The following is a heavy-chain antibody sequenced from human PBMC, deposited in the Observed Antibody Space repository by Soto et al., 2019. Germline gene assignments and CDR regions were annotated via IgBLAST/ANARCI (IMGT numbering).Heavy chain of an antibody. CDR3: ARDRYVLDV. CDR2: IYYSGST. J-gene: IGHJ6*02. CDR1: GGSISGFY. V-gene: IGHV4-59*12. Sequence: SETLSLTCTVSGGSISGFYWSWIRQPPGKGLEWIGYIYYSGSTNYNPSLESRVTISVDTSKNQFSLKLTSLSAADTAVYFCARDRYVLDVWGQGTTVTVSS.